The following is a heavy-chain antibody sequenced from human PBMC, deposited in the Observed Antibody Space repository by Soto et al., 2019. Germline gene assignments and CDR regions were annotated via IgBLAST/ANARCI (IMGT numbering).Heavy chain of an antibody. Sequence: SETLSLTCTVSGGSISSSSYYWGWIRQPPGKGLEWIGSIYYSGSTYYNPSLKSRVTISVDTSKNQFSLKLSSVTAADTAVYYCARTPPPPLFSTGIYDYIWGSYRSVPTDYYYMDVWGKGTTVTVSS. V-gene: IGHV4-39*01. CDR1: GGSISSSSYY. CDR2: IYYSGST. J-gene: IGHJ6*03. D-gene: IGHD3-16*02. CDR3: ARTPPPPLFSTGIYDYIWGSYRSVPTDYYYMDV.